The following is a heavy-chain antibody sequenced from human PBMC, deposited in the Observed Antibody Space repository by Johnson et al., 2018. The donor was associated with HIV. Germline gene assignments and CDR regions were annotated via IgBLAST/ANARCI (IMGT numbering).Heavy chain of an antibody. V-gene: IGHV3-48*03. J-gene: IGHJ3*02. CDR1: GFTFSSYA. CDR3: ARHTGYDAFDI. D-gene: IGHD2-21*01. Sequence: VQLVESGGGKVQPGRSLRLSCAASGFTFSSYAMHWVRQAPGKGLEWVSYISSSGSTIYYADSVKGRFTISRDNAENSLYLQMNSLRAEDTAVYYCARHTGYDAFDIWGQGTMVTVAS. CDR2: ISSSGSTI.